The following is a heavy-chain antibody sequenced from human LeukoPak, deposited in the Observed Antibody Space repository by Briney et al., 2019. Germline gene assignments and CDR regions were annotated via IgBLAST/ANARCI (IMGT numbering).Heavy chain of an antibody. J-gene: IGHJ4*02. Sequence: SQTLSLTCTVAGDSINNYYWTWIRQPPGKGLEWIGDVYYSGTTNPNPSLKSPSTISENTSKNQFSLNLSSVPAADTAVYYCARLGTGTIDYWGQGALVTVSS. V-gene: IGHV4-59*01. CDR3: ARLGTGTIDY. CDR2: VYYSGTT. CDR1: GDSINNYY. D-gene: IGHD1-14*01.